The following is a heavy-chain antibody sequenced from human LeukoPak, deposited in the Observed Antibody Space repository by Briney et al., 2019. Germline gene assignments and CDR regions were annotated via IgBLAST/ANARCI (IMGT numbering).Heavy chain of an antibody. J-gene: IGHJ4*02. CDR1: GFTFGDYA. D-gene: IGHD3-22*01. V-gene: IGHV3-49*04. Sequence: PGRSLRLSCTASGFTFGDYAMSWVRQAPGKGLEWVGFIRSKAYGGTTECAASVKGRFTISRDDSKSIAYLQMNSLKTEDTAVYYCTRGFYYDSSGYYYPVGYFDYWVQGTLVTVSS. CDR2: IRSKAYGGTT. CDR3: TRGFYYDSSGYYYPVGYFDY.